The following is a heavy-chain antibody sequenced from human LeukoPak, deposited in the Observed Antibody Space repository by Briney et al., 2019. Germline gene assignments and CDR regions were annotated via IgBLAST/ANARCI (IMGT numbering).Heavy chain of an antibody. J-gene: IGHJ6*03. CDR3: ARYSDAGTYYYHYMDV. V-gene: IGHV3-21*01. Sequence: GGSLRLSCAASGFSFSGYAMNWVRQAPGKGLEWLSSISSSSTYIYYADSVKGRFTISRDNAKNSLYLQMNSLTAEDTAVPYCARYSDAGTYYYHYMDVWGKGTTVKASS. CDR1: GFSFSGYA. CDR2: ISSSSTYI. D-gene: IGHD3-10*01.